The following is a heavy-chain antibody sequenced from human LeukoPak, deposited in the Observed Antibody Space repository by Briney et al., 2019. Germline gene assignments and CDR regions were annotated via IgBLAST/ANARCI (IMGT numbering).Heavy chain of an antibody. CDR3: ARVQGYGSGSYYNVRFLDY. V-gene: IGHV4-39*07. Sequence: SETLSLTCTVSGGSISSSSYYWGWIRQPPGKGLEWIGSIYYSGSTYYNPSLKSRVTISVDTSKNQFSLKLSSVTAADTAVYYCARVQGYGSGSYYNVRFLDYWGQGTLVTVSS. CDR2: IYYSGST. D-gene: IGHD3-10*01. J-gene: IGHJ4*02. CDR1: GGSISSSSYY.